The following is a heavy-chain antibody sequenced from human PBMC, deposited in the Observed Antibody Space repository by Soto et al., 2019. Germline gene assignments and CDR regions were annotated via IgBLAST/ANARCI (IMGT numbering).Heavy chain of an antibody. Sequence: SETLSLTCTVSGGSISSGDYYWSWIRQPPGKGLEWIGYIYYSGSTNYNPSLKSRVTISVDTSKNQFSLKLSSVTAADTAVYYCARVPYGSGGDNAFDIWGQGTMVTVSS. CDR3: ARVPYGSGGDNAFDI. V-gene: IGHV4-61*08. J-gene: IGHJ3*02. CDR2: IYYSGST. CDR1: GGSISSGDYY. D-gene: IGHD3-10*01.